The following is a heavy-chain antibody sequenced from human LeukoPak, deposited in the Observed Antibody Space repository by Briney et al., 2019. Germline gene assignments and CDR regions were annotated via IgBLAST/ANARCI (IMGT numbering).Heavy chain of an antibody. CDR2: INPNTGGT. J-gene: IGHJ4*02. CDR3: ARGDYDILTGWPY. CDR1: GYTFTGYY. Sequence: ASVKVSCKASGYTFTGYYMHWVRQAPGQGLEWMGWINPNTGGTNYAQKFQGRVTMTRDTSINTAYMDLSRLRSDDTAVYYCARGDYDILTGWPYWGQGTLVTVSS. D-gene: IGHD3-9*01. V-gene: IGHV1-2*02.